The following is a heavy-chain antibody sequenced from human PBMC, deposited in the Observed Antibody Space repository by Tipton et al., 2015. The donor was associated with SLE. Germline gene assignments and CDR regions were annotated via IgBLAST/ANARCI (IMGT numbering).Heavy chain of an antibody. D-gene: IGHD3-10*01. CDR1: GYTFTGYY. CDR2: INPNSGGT. J-gene: IGHJ4*02. CDR3: ARAYYYGSGSYYLFDY. V-gene: IGHV1-2*02. Sequence: QLVQSGPEVKKPGASVKVSCKASGYTFTGYYMHWVRQAPGQGLEWMGWINPNSGGTNYAQKFQGRVTMTRDTSISTAYMELSRLRSDDTAVYYCARAYYYGSGSYYLFDYWGQGTLVTVSS.